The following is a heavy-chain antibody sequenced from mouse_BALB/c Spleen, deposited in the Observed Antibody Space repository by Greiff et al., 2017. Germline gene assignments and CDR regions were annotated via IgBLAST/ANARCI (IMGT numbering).Heavy chain of an antibody. V-gene: IGHV5-4*02. Sequence: EVQRVESGGGLVKPGGSLKLSCAASGFTFSDYYMYWVRQTPEKRLEWVATISDGGSYTYYPDSVKGRFTISRDNAKNNLYLQMSSLKSEDTAMYYCARGNWDGARFAYWGQGTLVTVSA. J-gene: IGHJ3*01. CDR1: GFTFSDYY. CDR3: ARGNWDGARFAY. D-gene: IGHD4-1*01. CDR2: ISDGGSYT.